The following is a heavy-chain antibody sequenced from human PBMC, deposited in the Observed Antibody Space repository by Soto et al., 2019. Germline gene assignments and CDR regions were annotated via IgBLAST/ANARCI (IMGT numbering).Heavy chain of an antibody. D-gene: IGHD3-10*01. J-gene: IGHJ3*02. V-gene: IGHV1-46*01. CDR1: GYTFTSYY. Sequence: ASVKVSCKASGYTFTSYYMHWVRQAPGQGLEWMGIINPSGGSTSYAQKFQGRVTITTDESTSTAYMELSSLRSEDTAVYYCARDKDTMVRGVIIPLYDAFDIWGQGTMVTVSS. CDR2: INPSGGST. CDR3: ARDKDTMVRGVIIPLYDAFDI.